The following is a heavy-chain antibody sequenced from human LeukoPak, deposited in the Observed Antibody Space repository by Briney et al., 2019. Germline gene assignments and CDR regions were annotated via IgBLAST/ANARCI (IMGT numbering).Heavy chain of an antibody. D-gene: IGHD2/OR15-2a*01. J-gene: IGHJ6*02. CDR3: ARVSPAADLYYYYYGMDV. V-gene: IGHV3-48*03. CDR1: GFTFSSYE. CDR2: ISSSGSTI. Sequence: GGSLRLSCAASGFTFSSYEINWVRQAPGKGLEWVSYISSSGSTIYYADSVKGRFTISRDNAKDSLYLQMNSLRAEDTAVYYCARVSPAADLYYYYYGMDVWGQGTTVTVSS.